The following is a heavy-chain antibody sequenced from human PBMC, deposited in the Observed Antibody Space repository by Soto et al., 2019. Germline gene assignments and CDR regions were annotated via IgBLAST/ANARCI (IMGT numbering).Heavy chain of an antibody. V-gene: IGHV3-64*01. CDR3: ARRGYGSRWPNVYMDV. CDR1: GFTFSNYE. D-gene: IGHD6-13*01. Sequence: EAQLVESGGGLVQPGGSLRLSCAASGFTFSNYEMHWVRQAPGKGLEYVSGISNNGAHTDYAKSVKGRFTISSDNSENTLYRQMGSLRAEDMALYYCARRGYGSRWPNVYMDVWGKGTTVTVSS. J-gene: IGHJ6*03. CDR2: ISNNGAHT.